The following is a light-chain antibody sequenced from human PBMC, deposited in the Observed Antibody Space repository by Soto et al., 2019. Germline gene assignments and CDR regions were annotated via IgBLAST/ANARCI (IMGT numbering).Light chain of an antibody. CDR1: QRVSSN. J-gene: IGKJ1*01. V-gene: IGKV3-15*01. CDR3: QQYNNWPAT. Sequence: EIVMTQSPATLSVSPGERVTLSCRASQRVSSNLAWYQQKPGQAPRLLIYGASTRATGIPARFSGSGSGTEFTLTISSLQSEDFAVYYCQQYNNWPATFGQGTKVEIK. CDR2: GAS.